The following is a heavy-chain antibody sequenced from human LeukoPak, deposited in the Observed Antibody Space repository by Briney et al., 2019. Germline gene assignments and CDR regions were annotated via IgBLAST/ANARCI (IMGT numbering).Heavy chain of an antibody. D-gene: IGHD1-1*01. J-gene: IGHJ6*03. V-gene: IGHV4-39*01. Sequence: SETLSLTCTVSGGSISSSSYYWGCIRQPPGKGLEWIGSIYYSGSTYYNPSLKSRVTISVDTSKNQFSLKLSSVTAADTAVYYCARHRTTGTTSYYYYMDVWGKGTTVTVSS. CDR1: GGSISSSSYY. CDR2: IYYSGST. CDR3: ARHRTTGTTSYYYYMDV.